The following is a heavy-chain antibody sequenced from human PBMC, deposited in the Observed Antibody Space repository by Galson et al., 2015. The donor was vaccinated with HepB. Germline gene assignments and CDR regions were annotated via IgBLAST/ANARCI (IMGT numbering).Heavy chain of an antibody. CDR3: ARSEGGDCYQNFDY. J-gene: IGHJ4*02. CDR2: IDWDDDK. D-gene: IGHD2-21*02. Sequence: PALVKPTQTLTLTCTFSGFSLSTSGMCVSWIRQPPGKALEWLALIDWDDDKYYSTSLKTRLTIFKDTSKNQVVLTMTNMDPVDTATYYCARSEGGDCYQNFDYWGQGTLVTVSS. CDR1: GFSLSTSGMC. V-gene: IGHV2-70*01.